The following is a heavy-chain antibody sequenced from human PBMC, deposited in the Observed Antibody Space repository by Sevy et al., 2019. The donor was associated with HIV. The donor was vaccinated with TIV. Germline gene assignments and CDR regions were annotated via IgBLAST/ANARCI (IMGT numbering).Heavy chain of an antibody. CDR2: ISGSGGYT. D-gene: IGHD3-3*01. Sequence: GGSLRLSCAASGFTFRSYGMSWVRQAPGKGLEWVSAISGSGGYTYYADSVKGRFTNSRDISKNTLYLQMHSLRAEETAVYYCATFLHYEFWSGPYSGMDVWGKGTTVTVSS. V-gene: IGHV3-23*01. CDR3: ATFLHYEFWSGPYSGMDV. J-gene: IGHJ6*04. CDR1: GFTFRSYG.